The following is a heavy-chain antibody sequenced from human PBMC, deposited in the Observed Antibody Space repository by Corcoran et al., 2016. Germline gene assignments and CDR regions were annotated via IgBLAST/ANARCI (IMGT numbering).Heavy chain of an antibody. D-gene: IGHD3-10*01. J-gene: IGHJ4*02. CDR3: ATVFGVLLWFGEGVY. CDR2: IKSKTDGGTT. V-gene: IGHV3-15*07. CDR1: GFTFSNAW. Sequence: EVQLVESGGGLVKPGGSLRLSCAASGFTFSNAWMNWVRQAPGKGLEWVGRIKSKTDGGTTDYAAPVKGKFTISRDDSQKKLYLQMNSLKSEETAVYYCATVFGVLLWFGEGVYWGQGTLVTVSS.